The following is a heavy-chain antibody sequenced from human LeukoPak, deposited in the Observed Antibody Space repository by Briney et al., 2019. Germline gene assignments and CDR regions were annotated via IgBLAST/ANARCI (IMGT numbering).Heavy chain of an antibody. Sequence: ASVKVSCKVSGYTLTELSMHWVRQAPGKGLEWMGGFDPEDGETIYAQKFQGRVTMTEDTSTDTAYMELSSLRSEDTAVYYCATARSDTMIVWDAFDIWGQGTMVTVSS. D-gene: IGHD3-22*01. CDR3: ATARSDTMIVWDAFDI. J-gene: IGHJ3*02. V-gene: IGHV1-24*01. CDR1: GYTLTELS. CDR2: FDPEDGET.